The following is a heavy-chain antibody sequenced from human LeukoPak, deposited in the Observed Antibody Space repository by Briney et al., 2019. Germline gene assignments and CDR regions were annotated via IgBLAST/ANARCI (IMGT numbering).Heavy chain of an antibody. CDR3: ARVTGYMTEDYFDY. CDR1: GGSRSSYY. Sequence: SETLSLTCTVSGGSRSSYYWSWIRQPPGKGLEWIGYIYDIGSTNYNPSFKSRVTISIDTSKNQFSLNLSSVTAADTAVYYCARVTGYMTEDYFDYWGQGTLITVSS. D-gene: IGHD6-13*01. V-gene: IGHV4-59*01. CDR2: IYDIGST. J-gene: IGHJ4*02.